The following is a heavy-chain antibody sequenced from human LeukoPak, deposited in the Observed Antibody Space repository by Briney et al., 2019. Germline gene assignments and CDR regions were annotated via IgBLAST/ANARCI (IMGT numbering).Heavy chain of an antibody. CDR2: IWYGGSNK. CDR3: AKDSGPSIPWLNPFDY. V-gene: IGHV3-30*02. J-gene: IGHJ4*02. Sequence: PGGSLRVSCAASGFTFSSYGMHWVRQAPGKGLEWVAVIWYGGSNKYYADSVKGRFTISRDNSKNTLYLQMNSLRAEDTAVYYCAKDSGPSIPWLNPFDYWGQGTLVTVSS. CDR1: GFTFSSYG. D-gene: IGHD3-10*01.